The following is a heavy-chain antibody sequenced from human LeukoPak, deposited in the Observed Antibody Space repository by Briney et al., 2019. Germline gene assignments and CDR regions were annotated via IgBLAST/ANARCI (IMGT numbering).Heavy chain of an antibody. CDR3: ASVELATTNFDS. Sequence: SETLSLTCAVYGGSFSGYYWSWIRQPPGKGLEWIGEINHSGITNHNPSLKSRVTVSVDTSKNEVSLKLNSVSAADTAVYYCASVELATTNFDSWGQGALVTVSS. CDR2: INHSGIT. CDR1: GGSFSGYY. D-gene: IGHD5-24*01. V-gene: IGHV4-34*01. J-gene: IGHJ4*02.